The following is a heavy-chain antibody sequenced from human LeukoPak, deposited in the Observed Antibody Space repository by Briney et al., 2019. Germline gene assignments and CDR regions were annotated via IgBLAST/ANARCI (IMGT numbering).Heavy chain of an antibody. CDR2: ISYNGNQ. Sequence: GGSLRLSCAASGFTFSSYWMSWVRQAPVKALEWVAFISYNGNQKYGDSVKGRFTISRDNSKNTLYLQMNGLRPEDTAVYYCARDPLDISRWTNAFDIWGQGTMVTVSS. J-gene: IGHJ3*02. V-gene: IGHV3-30*03. D-gene: IGHD2-2*03. CDR3: ARDPLDISRWTNAFDI. CDR1: GFTFSSYW.